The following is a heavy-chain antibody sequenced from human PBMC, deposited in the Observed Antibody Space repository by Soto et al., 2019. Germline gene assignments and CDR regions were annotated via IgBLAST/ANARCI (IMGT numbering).Heavy chain of an antibody. D-gene: IGHD5-18*01. J-gene: IGHJ4*02. CDR1: GFTFSSYW. CDR2: IKSDGSGT. CDR3: ARGDGDHDDGNGYLGRH. Sequence: VQLVESGGGLVQPGESLTLSCAASGFTFSSYWMHWVRQAPGKGLVWVSRIKSDGSGTYYADSVKGRLTISRDNARNTLYRQMNSRRVEDTAVYFCARGDGDHDDGNGYLGRHWGQGTLVTVS. V-gene: IGHV3-74*01.